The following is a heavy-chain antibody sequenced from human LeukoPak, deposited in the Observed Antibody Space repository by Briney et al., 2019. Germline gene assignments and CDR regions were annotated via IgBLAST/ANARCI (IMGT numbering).Heavy chain of an antibody. CDR3: TRDVAGCGGDCLAP. V-gene: IGHV3-48*03. J-gene: IGHJ5*02. CDR2: ITSSGDII. CDR1: GFTFSTYE. Sequence: PGGSLRLSCAASGFTFSTYEMNWVRQAPGKGLEWVSYITSSGDIIYYADSVKGRFTVSRDNAKNSLYLQMNSLKAEDTAVYYCTRDVAGCGGDCLAPWGQGALVTVSS. D-gene: IGHD2-21*02.